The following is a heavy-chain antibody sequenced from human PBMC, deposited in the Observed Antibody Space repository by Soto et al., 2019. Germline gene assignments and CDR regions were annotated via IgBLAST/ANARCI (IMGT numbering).Heavy chain of an antibody. Sequence: PSATLSLTCSVSGGSISSDYWSWIRQPPGKGLEWIGYIYYTGSTNYNPSLKSRVTISVDTSKNQFSLNLRSVTAADTAVYYCARAPRAVVVVAAREMYVWGKGPTV. J-gene: IGHJ6*03. CDR3: ARAPRAVVVVAAREMYV. CDR1: GGSISSDY. CDR2: IYYTGST. V-gene: IGHV4-59*01. D-gene: IGHD2-15*01.